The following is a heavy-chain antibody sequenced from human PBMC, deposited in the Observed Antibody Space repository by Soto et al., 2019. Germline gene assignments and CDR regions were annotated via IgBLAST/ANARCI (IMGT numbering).Heavy chain of an antibody. Sequence: GASVKVSCKASGSTFSSYAITWVRQAPGQGLEWMGGIIPIFGTANYAQKFQGRVTITADKSTSTAYMELSSLRSEDTAVYYCARANWNYEVVDYWGQGSLVTVSS. CDR3: ARANWNYEVVDY. D-gene: IGHD1-7*01. V-gene: IGHV1-69*06. CDR1: GSTFSSYA. CDR2: IIPIFGTA. J-gene: IGHJ4*02.